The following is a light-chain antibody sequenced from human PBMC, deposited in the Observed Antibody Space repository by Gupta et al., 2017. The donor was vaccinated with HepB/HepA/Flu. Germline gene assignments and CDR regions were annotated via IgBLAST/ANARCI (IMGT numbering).Light chain of an antibody. CDR1: QSVLYSSDNNNY. Sequence: DIVMTQSPASLAVSLGERATINCKSSQSVLYSSDNNNYLSWYQQKPGQPPKLLIYWASAREYGVPDRFSASGSGTDFTLTISSLHAEDVAVYYCQQYHTIPWTFGQGTKVEIK. J-gene: IGKJ1*01. CDR3: QQYHTIPWT. V-gene: IGKV4-1*01. CDR2: WAS.